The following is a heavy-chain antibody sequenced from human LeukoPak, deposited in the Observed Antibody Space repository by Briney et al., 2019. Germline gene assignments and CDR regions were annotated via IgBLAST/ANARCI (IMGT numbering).Heavy chain of an antibody. V-gene: IGHV1-3*01. D-gene: IGHD3-22*01. CDR1: GYTFTSYA. CDR2: INAGNGNT. Sequence: ASVKVSCKASGYTFTSYAMHWVRQAPGQRLEWMGWINAGNGNTKYSQKFPDRVTITRDTSASIVYMELSSLRSEDTAVYYCARERKGYYIWGQGTLVTVSS. J-gene: IGHJ4*02. CDR3: ARERKGYYI.